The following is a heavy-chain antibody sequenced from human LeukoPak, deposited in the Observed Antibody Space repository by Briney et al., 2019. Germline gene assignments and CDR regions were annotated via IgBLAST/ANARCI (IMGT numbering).Heavy chain of an antibody. V-gene: IGHV3-9*01. Sequence: PGGSLRLSCAASGFTFDDYAMHWVRQAPGKGLEWVSGISWNSGSIGYADSVKGRFTISRDNSKNSLYLQMNSLRAEDTALYYCAKALERRIYYYGMDVWGPGTTVTVSS. D-gene: IGHD1-1*01. J-gene: IGHJ6*02. CDR3: AKALERRIYYYGMDV. CDR2: ISWNSGSI. CDR1: GFTFDDYA.